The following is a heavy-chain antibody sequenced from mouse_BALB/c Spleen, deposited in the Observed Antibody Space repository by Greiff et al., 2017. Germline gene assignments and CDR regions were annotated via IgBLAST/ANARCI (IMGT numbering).Heavy chain of an antibody. J-gene: IGHJ3*01. CDR3: ARHAWFAY. CDR2: ISNGGGST. Sequence: EVQGVESGGGLVQPGGSLKLSCAASGFTFSSYTMSWVRQTPEKRLEWVAYISNGGGSTYYPDTVKGRFTISRDNAKNTLYLQMSSLKSEDTAMYYCARHAWFAYWGQGTLVTVSA. CDR1: GFTFSSYT. V-gene: IGHV5-12-2*01.